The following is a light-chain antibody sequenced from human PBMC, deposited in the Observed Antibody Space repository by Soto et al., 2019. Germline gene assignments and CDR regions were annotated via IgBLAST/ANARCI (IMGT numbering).Light chain of an antibody. CDR1: QSISNW. V-gene: IGKV1-5*01. CDR3: QQYMCYS. Sequence: DIPMTQSPSTLPASVGDRVTITCRASQSISNWLAWYQQKPGPAPKLLIDHASTLESGVPSRFSGSGSGTEFTLTVSGLLPDDFATYYCQQYMCYSFGQGTKVEIK. J-gene: IGKJ1*01. CDR2: HAS.